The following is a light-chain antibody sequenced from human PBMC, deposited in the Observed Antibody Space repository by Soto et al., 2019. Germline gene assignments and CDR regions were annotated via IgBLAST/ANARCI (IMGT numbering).Light chain of an antibody. CDR1: QDISNY. CDR2: DAS. CDR3: KKYDNLPPYT. J-gene: IGKJ2*01. Sequence: DIQMTQSPSSLSASVGDRVTITCQASQDISNYLNWYQQKPGKAPKLLIYDASNSETGVPYRFSGSGSGTDFTFTISSLQPEDIATYYCKKYDNLPPYTFGQGTKLEIK. V-gene: IGKV1-33*01.